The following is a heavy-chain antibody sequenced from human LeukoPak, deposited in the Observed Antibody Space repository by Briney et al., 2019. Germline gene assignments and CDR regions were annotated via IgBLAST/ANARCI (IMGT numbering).Heavy chain of an antibody. V-gene: IGHV4-59*08. J-gene: IGHJ4*02. D-gene: IGHD5-24*01. CDR3: ARQKGGRWLQSYYFDY. Sequence: SETLSLTCTVSGASISTYYWTWIRQPPGKGLEWIGNIDHSGNTKYNPSLKSRVTISVDTSKNHFSLKLSSVTAADTAVYYCARQKGGRWLQSYYFDYWGQGTLVTVSS. CDR2: IDHSGNT. CDR1: GASISTYY.